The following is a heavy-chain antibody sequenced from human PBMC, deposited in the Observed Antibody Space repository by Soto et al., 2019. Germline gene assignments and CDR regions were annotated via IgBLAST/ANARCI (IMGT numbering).Heavy chain of an antibody. CDR2: ISGSGGST. CDR3: AKGVPGTMIVVVMVPFDY. J-gene: IGHJ4*02. V-gene: IGHV3-23*01. CDR1: GFTFSRYA. Sequence: PAGSLRLSCAASGFTFSRYAMSWVRQAPGKGLEWVSAISGSGGSTYYADSVKGRFTISRDNSKNTLYLQMNSLRAEDTAVYYCAKGVPGTMIVVVMVPFDYWGQGTLVTVSS. D-gene: IGHD3-22*01.